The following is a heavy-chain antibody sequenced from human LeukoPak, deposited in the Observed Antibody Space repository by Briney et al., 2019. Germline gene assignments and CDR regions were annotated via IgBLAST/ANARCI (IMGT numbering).Heavy chain of an antibody. CDR2: VSGSGRST. J-gene: IGHJ4*02. D-gene: IGHD1-26*01. CDR1: GFTFSSYA. Sequence: PAGGSLRLSCAASGFTFSSYAMSWVRQAPGKGLEWVSTVSGSGRSTWNADSVKGRSTISRDNSKNTLYLEMNSLRAEDTAIYYCAKDRREVGATPTDCWGQGTLVTVSS. CDR3: AKDRREVGATPTDC. V-gene: IGHV3-23*01.